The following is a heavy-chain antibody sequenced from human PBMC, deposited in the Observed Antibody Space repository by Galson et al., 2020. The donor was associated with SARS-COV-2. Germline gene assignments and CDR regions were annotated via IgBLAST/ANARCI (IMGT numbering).Heavy chain of an antibody. Sequence: ETSETLYLTCTVSGGSISSGGYYWSWIRQHPGKGLEWIGYIYYSGRTYYNPSLKSRVTISVDTSKNQFSLKLSSVTAADTAVYYCARGRITIFGVVNKPLDYWGQGTLVTVSS. CDR2: IYYSGRT. V-gene: IGHV4-31*03. CDR3: ARGRITIFGVVNKPLDY. D-gene: IGHD3-3*01. J-gene: IGHJ4*02. CDR1: GGSISSGGYY.